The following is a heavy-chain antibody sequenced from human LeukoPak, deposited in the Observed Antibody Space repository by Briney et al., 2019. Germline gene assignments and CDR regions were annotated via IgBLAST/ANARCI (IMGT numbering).Heavy chain of an antibody. V-gene: IGHV4-34*01. D-gene: IGHD4-17*01. J-gene: IGHJ6*03. Sequence: PSETLSLTCAVYGGSFSGHYWSWIRQPPGKGLEWIEEINHSGGANYNPSLKSRVTMSVDTSKNQFSLNLTSVTAADTAVYYCARYGTYYYYYYMDVWGKGTTVTVSS. CDR3: ARYGTYYYYYYMDV. CDR2: INHSGGA. CDR1: GGSFSGHY.